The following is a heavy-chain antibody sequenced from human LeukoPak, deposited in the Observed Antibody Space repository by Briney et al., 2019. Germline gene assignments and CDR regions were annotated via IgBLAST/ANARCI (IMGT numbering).Heavy chain of an antibody. Sequence: PSETLSLTCTVSGGSINSYYWRWLRQPAGKGLEWIGRIYTSGTTNYNPSLKSRVTMSVDTSKNHFSLQLRSVTAADTAVYYCASTTYDYDTSGHYFLDYWGQGSLVTVSS. CDR3: ASTTYDYDTSGHYFLDY. CDR1: GGSINSYY. J-gene: IGHJ4*02. D-gene: IGHD3-22*01. V-gene: IGHV4-4*07. CDR2: IYTSGTT.